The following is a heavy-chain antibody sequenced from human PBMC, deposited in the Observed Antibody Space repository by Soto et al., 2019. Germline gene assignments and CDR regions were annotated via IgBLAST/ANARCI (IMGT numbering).Heavy chain of an antibody. Sequence: PGGSLGLSCAASGFTVSSNYMSWVRQAPGKGLEWVSVIYSGGSTYYADSVKGRFTISRDNSKNTLYLQMNSLRAEDTAVYYCARFKRYYYGSAPNWFDPWGQGTLVTVSS. J-gene: IGHJ5*02. CDR3: ARFKRYYYGSAPNWFDP. D-gene: IGHD3-10*01. CDR1: GFTVSSNY. CDR2: IYSGGST. V-gene: IGHV3-66*01.